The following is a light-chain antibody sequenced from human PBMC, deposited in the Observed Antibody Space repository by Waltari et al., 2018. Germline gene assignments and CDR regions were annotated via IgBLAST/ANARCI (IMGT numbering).Light chain of an antibody. Sequence: QSALTQPASVSGSPGQSITIPCSGTSSDVGGHNYGSWYQQHPGKAPKLMLYDVNKRPSGVSNRFSGSKSGNPASLTISGLQAEDDADYYCSSYTSSNTLVFGGGTKLTVV. CDR3: SSYTSSNTLV. CDR2: DVN. CDR1: SSDVGGHNY. J-gene: IGLJ2*01. V-gene: IGLV2-14*03.